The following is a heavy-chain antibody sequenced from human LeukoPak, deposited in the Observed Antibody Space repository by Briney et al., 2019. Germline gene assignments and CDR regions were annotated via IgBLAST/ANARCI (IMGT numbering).Heavy chain of an antibody. CDR3: AKDPPLYYYGSGSHFDY. D-gene: IGHD3-10*01. V-gene: IGHV3-30*02. Sequence: GGSLRLSCAASGFTFSSYGMHWVRQAPGKGLEWVAFIRYDGSNKYYADSVKGRFTISRDNSKNTLYLQMNSLRAEDTAVYYCAKDPPLYYYGSGSHFDYWGQGTLVTVSS. CDR2: IRYDGSNK. J-gene: IGHJ4*02. CDR1: GFTFSSYG.